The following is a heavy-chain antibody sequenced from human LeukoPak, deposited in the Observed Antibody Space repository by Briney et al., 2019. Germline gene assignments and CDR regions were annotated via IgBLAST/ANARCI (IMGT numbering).Heavy chain of an antibody. V-gene: IGHV3-7*01. D-gene: IGHD2-2*02. J-gene: IGHJ4*02. CDR1: GFTFSSYW. Sequence: GGSLRLSCAASGFTFSSYWMSWVRQAPGKGLEWVANIKQDGSETYYVDSVKGRFTISRDNAENSLYLQMNSLRAEDTAVYYCAKAYCSSTSCYIDYWGQGTLVTVSS. CDR3: AKAYCSSTSCYIDY. CDR2: IKQDGSET.